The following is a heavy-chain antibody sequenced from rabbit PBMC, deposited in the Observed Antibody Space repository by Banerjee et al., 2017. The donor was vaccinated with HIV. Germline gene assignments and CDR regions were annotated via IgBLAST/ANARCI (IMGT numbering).Heavy chain of an antibody. J-gene: IGHJ6*01. D-gene: IGHD2-1*01. V-gene: IGHV1S40*01. CDR1: GIDFSSYY. Sequence: TASGIDFSSYYLCWVRQAPGKGLEWIACINSNTGNTVYASWAKGPFTISKTSSTTVTLQMTSLTAADTATYFCARDVRDTILNTDLWGQGTLVTVS. CDR2: INSNTGNT. CDR3: ARDVRDTILNTDL.